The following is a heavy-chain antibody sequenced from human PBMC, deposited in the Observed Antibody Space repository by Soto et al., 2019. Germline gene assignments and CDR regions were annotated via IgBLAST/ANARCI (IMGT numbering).Heavy chain of an antibody. CDR3: ARHVYSNYYNWFDP. D-gene: IGHD4-4*01. J-gene: IGHJ5*02. CDR2: IYYSGST. CDR1: GGSISSSSYY. V-gene: IGHV4-39*01. Sequence: QLQLQESGPGLVKPSETLSLTCTVSGGSISSSSYYWGWIRQPPGKGLEWIGSIYYSGSTYYNPSLKSRVTISVDTSKNLFTLKLSSVTAADTAVYYCARHVYSNYYNWFDPWGQGTLVTVSS.